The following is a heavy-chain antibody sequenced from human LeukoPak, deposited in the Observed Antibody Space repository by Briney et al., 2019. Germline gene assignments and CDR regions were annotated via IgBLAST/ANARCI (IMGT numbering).Heavy chain of an antibody. J-gene: IGHJ4*02. Sequence: GGSLRLSCAASGFTFSSYWMSWVRQAPGKGLEWVANIKQDGSEKYYVDSVKGRFTISRDNSKNTLYLQMNSLRAEDTAVYYCARESAAGTCDYWGQGTLVTVSS. V-gene: IGHV3-7*01. CDR2: IKQDGSEK. CDR3: ARESAAGTCDY. D-gene: IGHD6-13*01. CDR1: GFTFSSYW.